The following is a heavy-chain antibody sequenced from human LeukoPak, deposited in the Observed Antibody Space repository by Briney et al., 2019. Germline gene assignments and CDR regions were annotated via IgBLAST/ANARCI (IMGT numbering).Heavy chain of an antibody. CDR1: GVSFSGYY. Sequence: SETLSLTCAVYGVSFSGYYWSWVRQPPGKGLEWVGEINHSGSTNYNPSLKSRVTISVDTSNNQFSLKLSSVTAADTAVYYCARGASVDTAMVPFDYWGQGTLVTVSS. CDR2: INHSGST. J-gene: IGHJ4*02. CDR3: ARGASVDTAMVPFDY. D-gene: IGHD5-18*01. V-gene: IGHV4-34*01.